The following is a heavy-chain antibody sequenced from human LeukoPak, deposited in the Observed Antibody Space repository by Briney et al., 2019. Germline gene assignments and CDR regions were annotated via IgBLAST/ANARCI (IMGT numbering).Heavy chain of an antibody. V-gene: IGHV3-23*01. CDR3: AKHSSSGNYYFDY. CDR2: ISGSGITT. Sequence: GGSPRPSCAASGFTFISYAMSGVRQAPGKGLEGVSSISGSGITTYYADSVKGRFTISRDNSKNTLYLQMNSLRAEDTAVYYCAKHSSSGNYYFDYWGQGTLVTVSS. J-gene: IGHJ4*02. CDR1: GFTFISYA. D-gene: IGHD6-19*01.